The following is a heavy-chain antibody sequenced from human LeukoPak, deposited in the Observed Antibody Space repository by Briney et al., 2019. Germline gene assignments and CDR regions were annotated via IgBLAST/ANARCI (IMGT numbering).Heavy chain of an antibody. CDR1: GYTFTGYY. J-gene: IGHJ5*02. V-gene: IGHV1-2*02. Sequence: ASVKVSCKASGYTFTGYYMHWVRQAPGQGLEWMGWINPNSGGTNYAQKLQGRVTMTTDTSTSTAYMELRSLRSDDTAVYYCARGGKWELHWFDPWGQGTLVTVSS. CDR3: ARGGKWELHWFDP. D-gene: IGHD1-26*01. CDR2: INPNSGGT.